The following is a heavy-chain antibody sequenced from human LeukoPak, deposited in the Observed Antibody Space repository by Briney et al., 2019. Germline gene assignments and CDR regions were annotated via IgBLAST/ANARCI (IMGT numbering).Heavy chain of an antibody. CDR1: GYTFTGYY. D-gene: IGHD3-3*01. CDR3: ARDYYDFWSGYFGV. J-gene: IGHJ4*02. Sequence: ASVKVSCKASGYTFTGYYMHWARQAPGQGLEWMGWINPNSGGTSYAQRFQGRVTMTRDTSISTAYMELSRLRSDDTAVYYCARDYYDFWSGYFGVWGQGTLVTVSS. CDR2: INPNSGGT. V-gene: IGHV1-2*02.